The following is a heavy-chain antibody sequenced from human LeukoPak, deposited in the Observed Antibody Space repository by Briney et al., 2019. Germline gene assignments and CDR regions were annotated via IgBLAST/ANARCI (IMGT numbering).Heavy chain of an antibody. CDR3: ARDGAAHLGAVAGTMGAFDI. CDR2: LYYTGST. V-gene: IGHV4-39*07. J-gene: IGHJ3*02. D-gene: IGHD6-19*01. CDR1: VGSISSSSYY. Sequence: SETLSLTCTVSVGSISSSSYYWGWIRQPPGKGLEWIGSLYYTGSTYYNPSLKSRVTISVDTSKNQFSLKLSSVTAADTAVYYCARDGAAHLGAVAGTMGAFDIWGQGTMVTVSS.